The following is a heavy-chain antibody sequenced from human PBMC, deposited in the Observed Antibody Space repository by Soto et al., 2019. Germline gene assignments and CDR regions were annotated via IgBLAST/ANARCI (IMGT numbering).Heavy chain of an antibody. J-gene: IGHJ4*02. Sequence: SETLSLTCTVSGGSISSGGYYWSWIRQHPGKGLEWIGSVYDSGSTYYNPSLKSRVTISVDTSKNQFSLKLTSVTAADTAVYYFARVPSARGDLVDSWGQGTLVTVSS. V-gene: IGHV4-31*03. CDR1: GGSISSGGYY. CDR2: VYDSGST. CDR3: ARVPSARGDLVDS. D-gene: IGHD3-16*01.